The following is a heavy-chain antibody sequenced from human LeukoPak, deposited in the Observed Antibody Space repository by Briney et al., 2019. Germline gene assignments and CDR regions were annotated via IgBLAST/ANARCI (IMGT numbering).Heavy chain of an antibody. V-gene: IGHV1-2*02. Sequence: ASVKVSCKASGYTFTGYYMHWVRQAPGQGLEWMGWINPNSGGTNYAQKFQGRVTMTRDTSIRTAYMELSRLRSDDTAVYYCARGGPNYCSGGSCYPQYWGQGTLVTVSS. J-gene: IGHJ4*02. CDR1: GYTFTGYY. CDR2: INPNSGGT. CDR3: ARGGPNYCSGGSCYPQY. D-gene: IGHD2-15*01.